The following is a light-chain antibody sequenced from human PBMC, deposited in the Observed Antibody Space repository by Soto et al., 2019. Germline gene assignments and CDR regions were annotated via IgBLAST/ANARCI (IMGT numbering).Light chain of an antibody. CDR2: DVS. CDR3: CSFAGNYIRL. Sequence: QSVLTQPRSVSGSPGQSVTISCTGTSSDVGAYNYVSWYQQYPGKAPKLMIYDVSKRPSGVPDRFSGSKSGNTASLTISGLQAEDEADYYCCSFAGNYIRLFGGGTKLTVL. CDR1: SSDVGAYNY. V-gene: IGLV2-11*01. J-gene: IGLJ2*01.